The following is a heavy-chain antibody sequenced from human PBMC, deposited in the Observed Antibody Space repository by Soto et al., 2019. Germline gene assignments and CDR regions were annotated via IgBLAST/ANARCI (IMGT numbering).Heavy chain of an antibody. Sequence: QVQLVESGGGVVQPGRSLRLSCAASGFTFSSYGMHWVRQAPGKGLEWVAVISYDGSNKYYADSVKGRFTISRVNSKNTLYLQMNSLRAEDTAVYYCAKDRWELLGQLDYWGQGTLVTVSS. CDR1: GFTFSSYG. CDR2: ISYDGSNK. V-gene: IGHV3-30*18. D-gene: IGHD1-26*01. CDR3: AKDRWELLGQLDY. J-gene: IGHJ4*02.